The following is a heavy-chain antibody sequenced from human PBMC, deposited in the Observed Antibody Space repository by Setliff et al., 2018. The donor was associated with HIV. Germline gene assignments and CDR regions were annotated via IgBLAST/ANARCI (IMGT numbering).Heavy chain of an antibody. Sequence: HPGGSLRLSCAASGFTFSDSGIHWVRQASGKGLEWVGRFTSKTNGYATAYAASVKGRFSVSRDESKNTAYLQMSTLKAEDTAVYYCTRGGGSNQYYFDYWGQGVPVTVSS. J-gene: IGHJ4*02. CDR2: FTSKTNGYAT. D-gene: IGHD6-13*01. V-gene: IGHV3-73*01. CDR1: GFTFSDSG. CDR3: TRGGGSNQYYFDY.